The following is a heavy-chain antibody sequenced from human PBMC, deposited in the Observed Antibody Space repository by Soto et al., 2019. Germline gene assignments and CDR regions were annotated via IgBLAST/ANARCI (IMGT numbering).Heavy chain of an antibody. CDR3: VIGDCTSTSCSYYFYGLDV. CDR2: ILPIFRSP. V-gene: IGHV1-69*01. Sequence: QVHLVQSGAEVKKPGSSVKVSCKASGGSFRRYAISWVRQAPGQGLEWMGGILPIFRSPSHAQKFQGRVTITADESTRTAFLELTSLTSEDTAIYYCVIGDCTSTSCSYYFYGLDVWGQGTTVTVSS. D-gene: IGHD2-2*01. CDR1: GGSFRRYA. J-gene: IGHJ6*02.